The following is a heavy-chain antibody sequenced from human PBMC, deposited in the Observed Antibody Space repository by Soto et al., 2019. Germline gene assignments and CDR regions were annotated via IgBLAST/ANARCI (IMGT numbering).Heavy chain of an antibody. CDR3: ARDGAHCSSTSCYNWFDP. J-gene: IGHJ5*02. V-gene: IGHV1-69*13. CDR1: GGTFSSYA. Sequence: SVKVSCKASGGTFSSYAISWVRQAPGQGLEWMGGIIPIFGTANYAQKFQGRVTITADESTSTAYMELSSLRSEDTAVYYCARDGAHCSSTSCYNWFDPWGQGTLVTVSS. CDR2: IIPIFGTA. D-gene: IGHD2-2*01.